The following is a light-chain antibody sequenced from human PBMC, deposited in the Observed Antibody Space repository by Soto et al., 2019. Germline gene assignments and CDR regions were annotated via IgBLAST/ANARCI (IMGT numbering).Light chain of an antibody. J-gene: IGKJ4*01. CDR3: QQYTNWPAFT. Sequence: EIVMTQSPATLSVSPGERATLSCRASQSVSANLAWYQQKPGQAPRLLIYGASTRATGIPARFSGSGSGTEFTLTISSLQSEDFAVYYCQQYTNWPAFTFGGGTKVEIK. CDR2: GAS. CDR1: QSVSAN. V-gene: IGKV3D-15*01.